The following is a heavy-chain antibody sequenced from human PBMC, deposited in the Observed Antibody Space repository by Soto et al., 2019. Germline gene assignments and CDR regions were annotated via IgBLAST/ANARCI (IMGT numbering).Heavy chain of an antibody. CDR1: GFTFSSYW. V-gene: IGHV3-74*01. CDR2: INSDGSST. J-gene: IGHJ6*02. D-gene: IGHD2-15*01. CDR3: AREEVVVAATHNYYYGMDV. Sequence: GGSLRLSCAASGFTFSSYWMHWVRQAPGKGLVWVSRINSDGSSTSYADSVKGRFTISRDNAKNTLYLQMNSPRAEDTAVYYCAREEVVVAATHNYYYGMDVWGQGTTVTVSS.